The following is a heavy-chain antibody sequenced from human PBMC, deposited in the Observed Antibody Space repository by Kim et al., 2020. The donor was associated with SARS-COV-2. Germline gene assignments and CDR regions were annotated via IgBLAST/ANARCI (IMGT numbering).Heavy chain of an antibody. D-gene: IGHD2-15*01. V-gene: IGHV3-30*03. CDR3: AGYCSGGSCYFAEPDPWGDYYGMDV. Sequence: GGSLRLSCAASGFTFSSYGMHWVRQAPGKGLEWVAVISYDGSNKYYADSVKGRFTISRDNSKNTLYLQMNSLRAEDTAVYYCAGYCSGGSCYFAEPDPWGDYYGMDVWGQGTTVTVSS. CDR2: ISYDGSNK. CDR1: GFTFSSYG. J-gene: IGHJ6*02.